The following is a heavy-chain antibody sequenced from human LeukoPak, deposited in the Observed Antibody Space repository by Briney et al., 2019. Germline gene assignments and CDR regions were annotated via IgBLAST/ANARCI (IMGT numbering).Heavy chain of an antibody. CDR1: GGSFSGYY. V-gene: IGHV4-34*01. CDR2: INHSGST. CDR3: ARGQYYYDSSGYFY. D-gene: IGHD3-22*01. J-gene: IGHJ4*02. Sequence: SETLSLTCAVYGGSFSGYYWSWIRQPPEKGLEWIGEINHSGSTNYNPSLKSRVTISVDTSKNQFSLKLSSVTAADTAVYYCARGQYYYDSSGYFYWGQGTLVTVSS.